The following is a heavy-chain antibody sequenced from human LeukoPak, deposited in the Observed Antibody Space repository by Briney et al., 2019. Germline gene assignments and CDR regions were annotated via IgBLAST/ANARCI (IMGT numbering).Heavy chain of an antibody. CDR3: ASSRYYDILTGYYYPFDY. CDR2: ISSSSSYI. Sequence: GGSLRLSCAASGFTFSSYSMNWVRQAPGKGLEWVSSISSSSSYIYYADSVKGRFTIYRDNAKNSLYLQMNSLRAEDTAVYYCASSRYYDILTGYYYPFDYWGQGTLVTVSS. V-gene: IGHV3-21*01. J-gene: IGHJ4*02. D-gene: IGHD3-9*01. CDR1: GFTFSSYS.